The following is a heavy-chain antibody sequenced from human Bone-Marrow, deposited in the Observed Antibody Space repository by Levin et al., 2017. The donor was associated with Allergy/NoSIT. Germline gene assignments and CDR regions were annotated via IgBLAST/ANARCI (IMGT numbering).Heavy chain of an antibody. D-gene: IGHD6-13*01. CDR2: FYSSGSSYT. CDR3: ARARRLTSSGTGNWFDL. J-gene: IGHJ5*02. CDR1: GVSISSSTYY. Sequence: PSETLSLTCTVSGVSISSSTYYWAWIRQPPGKGLEWIGSFYSSGSSYTYYNASLKSRLTISEDTPKTQVSLTLVSVTAADTAVYYCARARRLTSSGTGNWFDLWGRGTLVTVSS. V-gene: IGHV4-39*07.